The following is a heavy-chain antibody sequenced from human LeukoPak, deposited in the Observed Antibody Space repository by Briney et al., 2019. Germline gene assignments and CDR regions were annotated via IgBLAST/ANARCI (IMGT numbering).Heavy chain of an antibody. CDR2: ISSSSSYI. D-gene: IGHD3-22*01. J-gene: IGHJ4*02. CDR1: GFIFSTYN. Sequence: GGSLRLSCATSGFIFSTYNMNWVRQAPGKGLEWVSCISSSSSYIYYADSVKGRFTTSRDNAKNSLYLQMNSLRAEDTAVYYCARDLRSSGYYAFDYWGQGTLVTVSS. CDR3: ARDLRSSGYYAFDY. V-gene: IGHV3-21*01.